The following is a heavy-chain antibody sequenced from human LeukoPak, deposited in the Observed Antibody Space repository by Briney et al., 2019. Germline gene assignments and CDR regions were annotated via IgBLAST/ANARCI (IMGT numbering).Heavy chain of an antibody. Sequence: TGGSLRLSCAASGFTFSSYSMNWVRQAPGKGLEWVSYISSSSSTIYYADSVKGRFTISRDNSKNTLYLQMNSLRAEDTAVYYCAKRDTAMARGYFDYWGQGTLVTVSS. J-gene: IGHJ4*02. D-gene: IGHD5-18*01. V-gene: IGHV3-48*01. CDR3: AKRDTAMARGYFDY. CDR1: GFTFSSYS. CDR2: ISSSSSTI.